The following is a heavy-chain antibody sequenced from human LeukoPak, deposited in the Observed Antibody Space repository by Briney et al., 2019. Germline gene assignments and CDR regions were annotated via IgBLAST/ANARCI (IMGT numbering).Heavy chain of an antibody. CDR2: ISAYNGNT. V-gene: IGHV1-18*01. CDR1: GYTFTSYG. D-gene: IGHD6-19*01. Sequence: ASVKVSCKASGYTFTSYGISWVRQAPGQGLEWMGWISAYNGNTNYAQKLQGRVTMTTDTSTSTAYLALRSLRSDDTTVYYCARDSDLGWAVAVTAPFDYWGQGTLVTVSS. J-gene: IGHJ4*02. CDR3: ARDSDLGWAVAVTAPFDY.